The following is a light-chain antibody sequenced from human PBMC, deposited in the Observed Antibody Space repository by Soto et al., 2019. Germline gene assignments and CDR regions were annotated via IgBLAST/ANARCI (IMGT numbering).Light chain of an antibody. J-gene: IGKJ2*01. CDR3: QHYDNLPPYI. CDR2: DAS. Sequence: ETQMTQSPSSLSVSVGDRVTITCQASRDIRDFLNWYQQKPGKAPKLLIFDASNLEEGVPPRFSGSGSGTDFSFSINSVQPEDVATYYCQHYDNLPPYIFGQGTKVDIK. CDR1: RDIRDF. V-gene: IGKV1-33*01.